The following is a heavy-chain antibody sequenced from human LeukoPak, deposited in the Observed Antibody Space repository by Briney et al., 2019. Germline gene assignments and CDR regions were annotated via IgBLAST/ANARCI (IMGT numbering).Heavy chain of an antibody. CDR1: GGSISSYY. CDR2: IYYSGST. J-gene: IGHJ4*02. CDR3: ARNVGGSLHFDY. Sequence: SETLSLTCTVSGGSISSYYWSWIRQPPGRGLEWIGYIYYSGSTNYNPSLKSRVTISVDTSKNQFSLKLSSVTAADTAVYYCARNVGGSLHFDYWGQGTLVTVSS. V-gene: IGHV4-59*01. D-gene: IGHD1-26*01.